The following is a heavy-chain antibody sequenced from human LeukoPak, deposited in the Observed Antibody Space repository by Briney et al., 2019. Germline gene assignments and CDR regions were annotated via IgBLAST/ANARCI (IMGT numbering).Heavy chain of an antibody. CDR1: GFAFSDYS. V-gene: IGHV3-21*01. Sequence: GGSLRLSCAASGFAFSDYSMNWVRQAPGKGLEWVSSISSGSTYIYYADSVKGRFTVSRDNSKNTLYLQMNSLRAEDTAVYYCAKGLSNDEYYFDFWGQGTLVTVSS. D-gene: IGHD2-8*01. CDR2: ISSGSTYI. CDR3: AKGLSNDEYYFDF. J-gene: IGHJ4*02.